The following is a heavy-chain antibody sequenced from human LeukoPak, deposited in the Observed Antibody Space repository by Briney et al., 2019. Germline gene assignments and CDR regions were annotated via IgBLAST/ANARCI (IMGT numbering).Heavy chain of an antibody. CDR2: IYYSGST. CDR1: GGSFSQYY. D-gene: IGHD1-26*01. J-gene: IGHJ5*02. Sequence: SETLSLTCAVYGGSFSQYYWSWMRQPPGKGLEWIGYIYYSGSTNYNPSLKSRVTMSVDTSKNQFSLKLYSVTAADTAVYYCARDHSGSYLDWFDPWGQGTLVTVSS. V-gene: IGHV4-59*12. CDR3: ARDHSGSYLDWFDP.